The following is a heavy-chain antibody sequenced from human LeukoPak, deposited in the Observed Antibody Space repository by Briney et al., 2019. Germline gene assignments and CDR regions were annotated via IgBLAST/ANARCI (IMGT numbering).Heavy chain of an antibody. J-gene: IGHJ4*02. CDR3: ARGPSLLLFDY. CDR1: GGSISSNNW. D-gene: IGHD2/OR15-2a*01. Sequence: PSETLSLTCAVSGGSISSNNWWGWVRQPPGKGLECIGEIYHSGSPNYNPSLKSRVTISVDKSRNHFSLNLSSVTAADTAVYYCARGPSLLLFDYWGQGTLVTVSS. V-gene: IGHV4-4*02. CDR2: IYHSGSP.